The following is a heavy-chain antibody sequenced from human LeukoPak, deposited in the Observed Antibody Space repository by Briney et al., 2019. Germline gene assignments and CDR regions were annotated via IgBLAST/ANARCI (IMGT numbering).Heavy chain of an antibody. J-gene: IGHJ4*02. CDR3: ARDCGGDCYSHYFDY. Sequence: GGSLRFSCAASGFTFSSYSMNWVRQASGKGLEWVSSISSGSSYIYYADSLKGRFTISRDNAKNSLYLQMNSLRADDTAVYYCARDCGGDCYSHYFDYWGQGTLVTVSS. V-gene: IGHV3-21*01. CDR1: GFTFSSYS. D-gene: IGHD2-21*02. CDR2: ISSGSSYI.